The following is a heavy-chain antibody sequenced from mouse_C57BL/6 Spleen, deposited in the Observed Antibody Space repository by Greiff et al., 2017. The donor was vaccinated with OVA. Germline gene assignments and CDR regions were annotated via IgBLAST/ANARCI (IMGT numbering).Heavy chain of an antibody. D-gene: IGHD1-1*01. J-gene: IGHJ2*01. CDR3: ARGDYHAGNFDY. CDR1: GYTFTTYP. CDR2: FHPYNDDT. V-gene: IGHV1-47*01. Sequence: QVQLKESGAELVKPGASVKMSCKASGYTFTTYPIEWMKQNHGKSLEWIGNFHPYNDDTKYNEKFKGKATLTVEKSSSTVYLELSRLTSDDSAVYYCARGDYHAGNFDYWGQGTTLTVSS.